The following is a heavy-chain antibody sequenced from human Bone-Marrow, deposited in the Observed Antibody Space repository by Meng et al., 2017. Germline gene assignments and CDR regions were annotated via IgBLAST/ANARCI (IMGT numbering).Heavy chain of an antibody. V-gene: IGHV6-1*01. CDR1: GDSVPSNSAA. J-gene: IGHJ3*02. D-gene: IGHD3-22*01. Sequence: SQTLSLTRAISGDSVPSNSAAWNWIRQSPSRGLEWLGRTYYRSKWYNDYAVSVKSRITINPDTSKNQFSLQLNSVTPEDTAVYYCARGAGYYDSSGDDAFDIWGQGTMVTVSS. CDR2: TYYRSKWYN. CDR3: ARGAGYYDSSGDDAFDI.